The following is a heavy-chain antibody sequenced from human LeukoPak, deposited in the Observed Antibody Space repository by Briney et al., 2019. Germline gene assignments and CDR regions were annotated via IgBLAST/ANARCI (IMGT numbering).Heavy chain of an antibody. V-gene: IGHV4-34*01. CDR1: GGSFSGYY. CDR3: ARPGRRRDGYKDDAFDI. CDR2: INHSGST. D-gene: IGHD5-24*01. Sequence: SETLSLTCAVYGGSFSGYYWSWIRQPPGKGLEWIGEINHSGSTNYNPSLKSRVTISVDTSKNQFSLKLSSVTAADTAVYYCARPGRRRDGYKDDAFDIWGQGTMVTVSS. J-gene: IGHJ3*02.